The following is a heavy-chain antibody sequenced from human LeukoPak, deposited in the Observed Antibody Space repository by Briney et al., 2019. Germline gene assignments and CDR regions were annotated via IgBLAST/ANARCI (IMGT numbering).Heavy chain of an antibody. CDR3: ARVMSMEWLLPLYYYYYGMDV. D-gene: IGHD3-3*01. Sequence: ASVKVSCKASGYTFTSYGISWVRQAPGQGLEWMGWISAYNGNTNYAQKLQGRVTTTTDTSTSTAYMELRSLRSDDTAVYYCARVMSMEWLLPLYYYYYGMDVWGQGTTVTVSS. J-gene: IGHJ6*02. CDR1: GYTFTSYG. CDR2: ISAYNGNT. V-gene: IGHV1-18*01.